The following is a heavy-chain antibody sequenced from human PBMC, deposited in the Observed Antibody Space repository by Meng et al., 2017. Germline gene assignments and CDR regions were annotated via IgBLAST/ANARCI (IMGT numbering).Heavy chain of an antibody. CDR1: GFTFSQYW. V-gene: IGHV3-7*01. Sequence: GESLKISCAASGFTFSQYWMTWVRQAPGKGLEWVANINQDGSAKSYVDSVKGRFTISRDNAKNSLYLQMNSLRAEDTAVYYCARWQTGYSGHGIDYWGQGTLGTVSS. CDR2: INQDGSAK. CDR3: ARWQTGYSGHGIDY. D-gene: IGHD5-12*01. J-gene: IGHJ4*02.